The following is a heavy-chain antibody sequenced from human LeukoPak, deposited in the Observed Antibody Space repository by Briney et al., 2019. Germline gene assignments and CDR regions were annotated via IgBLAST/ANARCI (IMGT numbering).Heavy chain of an antibody. D-gene: IGHD4-17*01. V-gene: IGHV3-30-3*01. Sequence: GGSLRLSCAASGFTFSSYAMHWVRQAPGKGLEWVAVISYDGSNKYYADSVKGRFTISRDNSKNTLYLQMNSLRAEDTAVYYCAKVGYGDYGGWFVYWGEGTLVTVSS. CDR1: GFTFSSYA. CDR2: ISYDGSNK. J-gene: IGHJ4*02. CDR3: AKVGYGDYGGWFVY.